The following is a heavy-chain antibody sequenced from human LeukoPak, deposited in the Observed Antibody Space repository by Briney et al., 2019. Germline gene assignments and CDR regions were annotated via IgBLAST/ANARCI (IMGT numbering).Heavy chain of an antibody. D-gene: IGHD2-8*01. CDR2: ISSSSSTI. V-gene: IGHV3-48*01. J-gene: IGHJ4*02. CDR1: GFTFSSYS. CDR3: ARDREDCTNGVCYSVGDFDY. Sequence: GGSLRLSCAAFGFTFSSYSMNWVRQAPGKGLEWVSYISSSSSTIYYADSVKGRFTISRDNAKNSLYLQMNSLRAEDTAVYYCARDREDCTNGVCYSVGDFDYWGQGTLVTVSS.